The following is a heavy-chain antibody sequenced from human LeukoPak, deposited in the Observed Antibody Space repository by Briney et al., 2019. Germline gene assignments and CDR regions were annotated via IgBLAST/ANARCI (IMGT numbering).Heavy chain of an antibody. Sequence: PGRSLRLSCAASGFTFSSYAMHWVRQAPGKGLEWVAVISYDGSNKHYADSVKGRFTISRDNSKNTLYLQMNSLRAEDTAVYYCARVSYDILTGLYYFDYWGQGTLVTVSS. D-gene: IGHD3-9*01. V-gene: IGHV3-30*04. CDR2: ISYDGSNK. CDR1: GFTFSSYA. J-gene: IGHJ4*02. CDR3: ARVSYDILTGLYYFDY.